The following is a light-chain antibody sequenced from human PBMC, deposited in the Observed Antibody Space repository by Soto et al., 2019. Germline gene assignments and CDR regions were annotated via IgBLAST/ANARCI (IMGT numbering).Light chain of an antibody. J-gene: IGKJ1*01. V-gene: IGKV1-5*01. CDR2: DVS. Sequence: DIQMTQSPSSLSASVGDRVTITCQASQSIDIWLAWYQQKPGKAPKLLIYDVSNVDSGVPSRFSGSGSGTEFTLTISNLQPDDFATYYCQEYNTYSWTFGQGTKVDIK. CDR3: QEYNTYSWT. CDR1: QSIDIW.